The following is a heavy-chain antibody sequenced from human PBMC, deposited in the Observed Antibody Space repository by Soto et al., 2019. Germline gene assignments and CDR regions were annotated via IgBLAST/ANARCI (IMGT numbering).Heavy chain of an antibody. J-gene: IGHJ6*02. Sequence: QVQLVQSGAEVKKPGSSVKDSCKASGGTFGSYAINWVRQAPGQGLEWMGGIIPIPGTANYAQKFQGRVTIAADESTSTAYMELSSLRSEDTAVYYCARSQGSSTSLEIYYYYYYGMDVWGQGTTVTVSS. CDR1: GGTFGSYA. CDR3: ARSQGSSTSLEIYYYYYYGMDV. D-gene: IGHD2-2*01. V-gene: IGHV1-69*01. CDR2: IIPIPGTA.